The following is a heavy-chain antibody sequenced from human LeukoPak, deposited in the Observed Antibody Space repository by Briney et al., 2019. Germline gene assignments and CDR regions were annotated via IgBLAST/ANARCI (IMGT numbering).Heavy chain of an antibody. J-gene: IGHJ6*03. CDR3: ARVYRYYYYYYYMDV. Sequence: SETLSLTCTVSGYSISSGSYWGWIRQPPGKGLEWIGSIYHSGSTYYNPSLKSRVTISVDTSKNQFSLKLSSVTAADTAVYYCARVYRYYYYYYYMDVWGKGTTVTVSS. CDR2: IYHSGST. D-gene: IGHD1-14*01. CDR1: GYSISSGSY. V-gene: IGHV4-38-2*02.